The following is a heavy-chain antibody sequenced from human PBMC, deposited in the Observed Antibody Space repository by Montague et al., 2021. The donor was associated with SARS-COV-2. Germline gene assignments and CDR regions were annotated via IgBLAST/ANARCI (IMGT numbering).Heavy chain of an antibody. CDR2: GT. CDR3: ARADGGSSYNYYGLDV. D-gene: IGHD3-10*01. J-gene: IGHJ6*02. Sequence: GTNYNPSFKSRSTISVDTSKNQFSRTVGSVTAADTAVYYCARADGGSSYNYYGLDVWCQGTTVTVSS. V-gene: IGHV4-59*01.